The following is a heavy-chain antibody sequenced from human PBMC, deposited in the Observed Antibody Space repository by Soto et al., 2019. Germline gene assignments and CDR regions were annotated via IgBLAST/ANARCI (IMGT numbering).Heavy chain of an antibody. CDR3: ARGDCSGGSCYADSSGYLDY. V-gene: IGHV3-30-3*01. Sequence: QVQLVESGGGVVQPGRSLRLSCAASGFTFSSYAMHWVRQAPGKGLEWVAVISYDGSNKYYADSVKGRFTISRDNSKNTLYLQMNSLRAEDTAVYYCARGDCSGGSCYADSSGYLDYWGQGTLVTVSS. D-gene: IGHD2-15*01. J-gene: IGHJ4*02. CDR2: ISYDGSNK. CDR1: GFTFSSYA.